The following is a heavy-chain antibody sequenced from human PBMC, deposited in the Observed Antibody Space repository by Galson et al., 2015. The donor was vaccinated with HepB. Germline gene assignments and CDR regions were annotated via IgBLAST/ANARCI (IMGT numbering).Heavy chain of an antibody. D-gene: IGHD5-18*01. CDR2: IYYSGST. V-gene: IGHV4-59*08. Sequence: LSLTCTVSGGSISSYYWRWIRQPPGKGLEWIGYIYYSGSTSYNPSLKSRVTISVDTSKNQFSLKLSSVTAADTAVYYCARHLQLDTAMVIFDYWGQGTLVTVSS. CDR1: GGSISSYY. J-gene: IGHJ4*02. CDR3: ARHLQLDTAMVIFDY.